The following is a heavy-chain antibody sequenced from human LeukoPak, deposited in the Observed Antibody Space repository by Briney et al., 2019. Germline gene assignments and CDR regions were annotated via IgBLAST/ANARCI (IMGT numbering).Heavy chain of an antibody. Sequence: GGSLRLSCAASGFIFSRHGMHWIRQTPRKGLERVAVIWDDGSNIYYGDSVKGRFTVSRDNSKNVLYLQMNSLRAEDTAVYYYARRSDYGDYFDSWGQGTLVTVSS. CDR2: IWDDGSNI. CDR1: GFIFSRHG. CDR3: ARRSDYGDYFDS. V-gene: IGHV3-33*01. D-gene: IGHD4-17*01. J-gene: IGHJ4*02.